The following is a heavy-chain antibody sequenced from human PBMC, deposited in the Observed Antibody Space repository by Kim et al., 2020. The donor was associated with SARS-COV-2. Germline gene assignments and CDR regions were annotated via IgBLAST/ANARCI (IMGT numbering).Heavy chain of an antibody. CDR2: INHSGST. J-gene: IGHJ4*02. CDR1: GGSFSGYQ. V-gene: IGHV4-34*01. Sequence: SETLSLTCAVYGGSFSGYQWSWIRQPPGKGLEWIGEINHSGSTNYNPSLKSRVTISVDTSKNQFSLKLSSETAADTAVYYCTSSGWYVRWLAYWGQGTLVTVSS. CDR3: TSSGWYVRWLAY. D-gene: IGHD6-19*01.